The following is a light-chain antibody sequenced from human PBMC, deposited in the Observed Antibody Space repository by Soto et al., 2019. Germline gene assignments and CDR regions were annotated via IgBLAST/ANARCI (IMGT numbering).Light chain of an antibody. V-gene: IGKV3-20*01. CDR2: GAS. CDR1: QSVSSSY. Sequence: EIVLTQSPGTLSLSPGERATLSCRASQSVSSSYLAWYQQNPGQAPRLLIYGASSRATGIPDRFSGSGSGKDFTLTFSRLEPEDFEVYYCPQYGSSSLTFGGGTKVEIK. J-gene: IGKJ4*01. CDR3: PQYGSSSLT.